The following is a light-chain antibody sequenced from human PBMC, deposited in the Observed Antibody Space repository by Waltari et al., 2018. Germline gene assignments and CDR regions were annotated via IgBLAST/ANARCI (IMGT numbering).Light chain of an antibody. Sequence: VLTQSPATLSLSPGERATLSCRASQSVGTYLAWYQQKPGQAPRLLIYDASNRATGIPARFSGSGSGTDFTLTISSIEPGDSAVYYCQQRSDRPPLSFGQGTKLEIK. CDR3: QQRSDRPPLS. CDR2: DAS. CDR1: QSVGTY. V-gene: IGKV3-11*01. J-gene: IGKJ2*03.